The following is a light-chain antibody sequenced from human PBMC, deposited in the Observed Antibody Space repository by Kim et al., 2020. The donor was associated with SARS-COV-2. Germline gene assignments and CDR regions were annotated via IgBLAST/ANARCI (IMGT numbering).Light chain of an antibody. CDR2: KDS. Sequence: PGQTARLTCSGDALPKQYAYWYQQKPGHAPVLVIYKDSERPSGIPERFSGSSSGTTVTLTISGVQAEDEADYYCQSADSSGTYVVFGGGTQLTVL. V-gene: IGLV3-25*03. J-gene: IGLJ2*01. CDR1: ALPKQY. CDR3: QSADSSGTYVV.